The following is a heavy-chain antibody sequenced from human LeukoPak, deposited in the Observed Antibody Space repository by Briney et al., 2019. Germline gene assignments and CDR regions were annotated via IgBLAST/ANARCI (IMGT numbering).Heavy chain of an antibody. Sequence: GASVKVSCKASGYTFTSYDINWMRQATGQEPEWMGWINPNSGKTGYAQKFQGRVTITRDTSISTAYMELSSLRSEDTAVYYCAGVGYSRQYSSSWYDNYWGQGTLVTVSS. V-gene: IGHV1-8*03. D-gene: IGHD6-13*01. CDR1: GYTFTSYD. J-gene: IGHJ4*02. CDR2: INPNSGKT. CDR3: AGVGYSRQYSSSWYDNY.